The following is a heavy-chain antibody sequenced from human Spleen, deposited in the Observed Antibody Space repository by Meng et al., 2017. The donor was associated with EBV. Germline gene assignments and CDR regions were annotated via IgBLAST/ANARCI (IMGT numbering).Heavy chain of an antibody. CDR2: VHYTESH. CDR1: YDSMSSVSY. J-gene: IGHJ5*02. Sequence: PESSLCQTRPSETLYTTCTVCYDSMSSVSYRAWIRHRPRWGLEWFGSVHYTESHYYSPSLKSRVTVSVDTSKNQFSLRLTSVTAADTAVYYCAKPFPSWQSPRLDPFGAWGQGTLVTVSS. D-gene: IGHD6-19*01. V-gene: IGHV4-38-2*02. CDR3: AKPFPSWQSPRLDPFGA.